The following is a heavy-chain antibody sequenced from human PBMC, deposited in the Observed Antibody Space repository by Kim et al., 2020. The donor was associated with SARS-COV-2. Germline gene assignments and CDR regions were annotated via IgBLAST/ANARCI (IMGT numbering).Heavy chain of an antibody. V-gene: IGHV3-30*18. CDR3: AKDQADYDSSGYYYGGHYFDY. CDR2: ISCDGSNK. D-gene: IGHD3-22*01. Sequence: GGSLRLSCAASGFTFSSYGMHWVRQAPGKGLEWVAVISCDGSNKYYADSVKGRFTISRDNSKNTLYLQMNSLRAEDTAVYYCAKDQADYDSSGYYYGGHYFDYWGQGTLVTVSS. CDR1: GFTFSSYG. J-gene: IGHJ4*02.